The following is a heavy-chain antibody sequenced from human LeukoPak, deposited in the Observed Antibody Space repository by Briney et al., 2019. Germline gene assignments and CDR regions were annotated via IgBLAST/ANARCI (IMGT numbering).Heavy chain of an antibody. V-gene: IGHV3-23*01. CDR3: AKEAGRSDVDYFDY. D-gene: IGHD1-26*01. J-gene: IGHJ4*02. CDR2: ISDSGANT. Sequence: GGSLRLSCAASGFTFNSYAMSWVRQAPGKGLEWVSAISDSGANTYYAVSVRGRFTISRDNLNSLRAEDTAIYYCAKEAGRSDVDYFDYWGQGALVTVSS. CDR1: GFTFNSYA.